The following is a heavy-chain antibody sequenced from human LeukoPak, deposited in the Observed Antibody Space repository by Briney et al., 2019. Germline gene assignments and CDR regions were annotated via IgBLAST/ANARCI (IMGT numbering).Heavy chain of an antibody. CDR3: APSGGTTSGFHMWYFDY. J-gene: IGHJ4*02. V-gene: IGHV1-2*02. Sequence: ASVKVSSKASGYTFTGYYMHWVPQAPGQGLEWMGWINPNSGGTNYVQKFQGRVTMTRDTSISTAYMELSRLRSDDTAVYYCAPSGGTTSGFHMWYFDYWGQGTLVTVSS. CDR1: GYTFTGYY. D-gene: IGHD1-1*01. CDR2: INPNSGGT.